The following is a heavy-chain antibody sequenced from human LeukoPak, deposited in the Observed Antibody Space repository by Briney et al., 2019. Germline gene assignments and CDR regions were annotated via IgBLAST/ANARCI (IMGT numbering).Heavy chain of an antibody. D-gene: IGHD4-17*01. CDR3: AKVGAMTAATPAGYFDY. J-gene: IGHJ4*02. CDR1: GFTFSSCG. CDR2: IRSDGSNK. Sequence: GGSLRLSCAASGFTFSSCGMHWVRQAPGKGLERVAFIRSDGSNKYYGDSVKGRFTISRDNSKNTLFLQMNSLRTEDTAVYYCAKVGAMTAATPAGYFDYWGQGTLVTVSS. V-gene: IGHV3-30*02.